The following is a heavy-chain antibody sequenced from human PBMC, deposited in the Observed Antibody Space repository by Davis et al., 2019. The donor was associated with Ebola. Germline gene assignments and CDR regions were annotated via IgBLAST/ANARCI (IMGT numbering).Heavy chain of an antibody. Sequence: SETLSLTCAVYGGSFSGYYWSWIRQPPGKGLEWIGEINHSGSTNYNPSLKSRVTISVDTSKNLFSLELSSVIAADTAVYYCARRGGDAFDIWGQGTMVTVSS. CDR1: GGSFSGYY. CDR3: ARRGGDAFDI. D-gene: IGHD1-26*01. J-gene: IGHJ3*02. V-gene: IGHV4-34*01. CDR2: INHSGST.